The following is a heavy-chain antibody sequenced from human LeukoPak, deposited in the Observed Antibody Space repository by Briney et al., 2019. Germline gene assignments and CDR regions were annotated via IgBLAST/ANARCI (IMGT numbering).Heavy chain of an antibody. CDR1: GMSITSRHY. V-gene: IGHV4-38-2*02. CDR3: ARGGHSYGSFRLYFDY. D-gene: IGHD5-18*01. J-gene: IGHJ4*02. Sequence: SETLSLTCSVSGMSITSRHYWGWIRQPPGKGLEWIGSTSHSDSPYYNPSLESRVTISLDTSKNQFSLKLNSVTAADTAVYYCARGGHSYGSFRLYFDYWGQGTLVTVSS. CDR2: TSHSDSP.